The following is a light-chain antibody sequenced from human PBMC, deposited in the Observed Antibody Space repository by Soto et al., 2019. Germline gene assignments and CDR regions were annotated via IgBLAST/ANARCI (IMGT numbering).Light chain of an antibody. CDR1: QSVSSY. J-gene: IGKJ4*01. CDR3: QQYGSSPGT. V-gene: IGKV3-20*01. CDR2: GAS. Sequence: EVVLTQSPGTLSLSPGERATLSCRASQSVSSYIAWYQQKPGQAPRLLISGASSRATGIPDRFSGSGSGTDFTLTISRLEPEDFAEYYCQQYGSSPGTFGGGTKVEIK.